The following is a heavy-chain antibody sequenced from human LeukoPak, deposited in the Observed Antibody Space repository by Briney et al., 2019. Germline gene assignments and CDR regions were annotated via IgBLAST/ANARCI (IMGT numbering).Heavy chain of an antibody. D-gene: IGHD6-19*01. V-gene: IGHV1-69*05. CDR1: GGTFSSYA. CDR2: IIPIFGTA. CDR3: ARERGSGRYDDHYYYYMDV. Sequence: SVKVSCKASGGTFSSYAISWVRQAPGQGLEWMGGIIPIFGTANYAQKFQGRVTITTDESTSTAYMELSSLRSEDTAVYYCARERGSGRYDDHYYYYMDVWGKGTTVTVSS. J-gene: IGHJ6*03.